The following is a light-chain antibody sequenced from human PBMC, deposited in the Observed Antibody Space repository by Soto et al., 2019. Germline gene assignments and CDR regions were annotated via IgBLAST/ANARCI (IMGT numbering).Light chain of an antibody. J-gene: IGKJ1*01. CDR3: QQYGSSPWT. CDR1: QSVSSY. Sequence: EIVTTTSQATLSVSPVEIATISFMASQSVSSYLAWYQQKPGQAPRLLIYGASSRATGIPDRFSGSGSGTDFTLTISRLEPEDFAVYYCQQYGSSPWTFGQGTKVDIK. V-gene: IGKV3-20*01. CDR2: GAS.